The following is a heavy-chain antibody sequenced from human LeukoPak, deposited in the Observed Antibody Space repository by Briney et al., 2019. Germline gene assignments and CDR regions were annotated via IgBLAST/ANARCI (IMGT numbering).Heavy chain of an antibody. V-gene: IGHV4-34*01. J-gene: IGHJ4*01. CDR2: INHSGST. Sequence: SETLSLTCAVYGGSFSGYYWSWIRQPPGKGLEWIGEINHSGSTNYNPSLKSRVTIPVDTSKNQFSLKLSSVTAADTAVYYCARGPRMYSRSRYFDYWGQGTLVTVSS. D-gene: IGHD6-13*01. CDR3: ARGPRMYSRSRYFDY. CDR1: GGSFSGYY.